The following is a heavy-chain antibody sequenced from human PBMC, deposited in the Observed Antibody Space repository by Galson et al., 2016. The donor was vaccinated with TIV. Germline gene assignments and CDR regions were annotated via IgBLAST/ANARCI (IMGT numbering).Heavy chain of an antibody. D-gene: IGHD3-22*01. Sequence: SLRLSCAATGFSFSRYWMHWVRQAPGKGLVWVSRIKSDGSSTADADSVKGRFTISRDNAKNTLYLQMNSLRAEDTAVYYCARGGSARVSRGYYHDWYFDLWGRGTLVTVSS. CDR1: GFSFSRYW. CDR3: ARGGSARVSRGYYHDWYFDL. J-gene: IGHJ2*01. V-gene: IGHV3-74*03. CDR2: IKSDGSST.